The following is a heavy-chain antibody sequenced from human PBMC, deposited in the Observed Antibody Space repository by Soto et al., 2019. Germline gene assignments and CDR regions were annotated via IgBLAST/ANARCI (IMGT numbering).Heavy chain of an antibody. CDR2: FDPEDGET. V-gene: IGHV1-24*01. CDR3: ATEGPFVGEPPYFDY. J-gene: IGHJ4*02. Sequence: ASVKVSCKVSGYTLTELSMHWVRQAPGKGLEWMGGFDPEDGETIYAQKFQGRVTMTEDTSTDTAYMELSSLRSEDTAVYYCATEGPFVGEPPYFDYWGQGTLVTVSS. CDR1: GYTLTELS. D-gene: IGHD1-26*01.